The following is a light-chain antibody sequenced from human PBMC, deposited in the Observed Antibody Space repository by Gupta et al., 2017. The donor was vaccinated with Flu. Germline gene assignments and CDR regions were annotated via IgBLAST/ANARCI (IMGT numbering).Light chain of an antibody. CDR1: SNDVGGSNR. J-gene: IGLJ1*01. V-gene: IGLV2-11*01. CDR3: SSHAGRVTWV. CDR2: DVT. Sequence: QSAPTQPRSVSGSPGQSVTISCTGSSNDVGGSNRVSWYQQRPGKAPKLILYDVTERPSGVPDRFSGSKFGNTASLTISGLQADDEADYYCSSHAGRVTWVFGTGTTVTVL.